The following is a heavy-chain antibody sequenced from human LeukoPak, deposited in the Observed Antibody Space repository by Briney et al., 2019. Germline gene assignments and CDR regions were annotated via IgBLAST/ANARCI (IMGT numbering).Heavy chain of an antibody. CDR1: GGSFSGYY. CDR3: ARGRQYYYGSGRPRAPFDY. V-gene: IGHV4-34*01. Sequence: PSETLSLTCAVYGGSFSGYYWSWIRQPPGKGLEWIGEINHSGSTNYNPSLKSRVTISVDTSKNQFSLKLSSVTAADTAVYYCARGRQYYYGSGRPRAPFDYWGQGTLVTVSS. J-gene: IGHJ4*02. CDR2: INHSGST. D-gene: IGHD3-10*01.